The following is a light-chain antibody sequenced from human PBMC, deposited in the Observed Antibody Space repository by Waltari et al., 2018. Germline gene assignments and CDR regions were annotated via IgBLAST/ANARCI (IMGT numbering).Light chain of an antibody. V-gene: IGKV1-27*01. Sequence: DIQMTQSPSSLSAAVGDRVTITCRASQDIYIHLAWYQQKPEEVPKLLIYCASTLHSGVPSRFSGRRSGTDFTLTISSLQAEDFATYYCQKYNDVPQPFGGGTKVE. CDR1: QDIYIH. CDR2: CAS. CDR3: QKYNDVPQP. J-gene: IGKJ4*01.